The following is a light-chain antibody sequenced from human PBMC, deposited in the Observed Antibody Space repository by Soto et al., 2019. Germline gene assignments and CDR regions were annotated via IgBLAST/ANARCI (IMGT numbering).Light chain of an antibody. CDR1: QSVLYSSNNKNY. V-gene: IGKV4-1*01. CDR3: QQYYSTPH. CDR2: WAS. J-gene: IGKJ2*01. Sequence: DIVMTQSPDSLAVSLGERATINCKSSQSVLYSSNNKNYLAWYQQKPGQPPKLLIYWASTRESGVPDRFSGSGSGTDVTLTSSSLQAEDVAVYYCQQYYSTPHFGQGTKLEIK.